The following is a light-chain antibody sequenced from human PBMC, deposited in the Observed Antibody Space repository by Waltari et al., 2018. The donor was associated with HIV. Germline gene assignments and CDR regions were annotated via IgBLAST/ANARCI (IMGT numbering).Light chain of an antibody. J-gene: IGLJ2*01. V-gene: IGLV3-9*01. CDR2: RDS. CDR1: NIGSKN. Sequence: SYELTQPLSVSVALGRTARITCGGNNIGSKNVHWYQQKPGQAPVLVIYRDSNRPSGIPERFSGSNSGNTATLTIRRAQAGDEADYYCHVWDSSTVVFGGGTKLTVL. CDR3: HVWDSSTVV.